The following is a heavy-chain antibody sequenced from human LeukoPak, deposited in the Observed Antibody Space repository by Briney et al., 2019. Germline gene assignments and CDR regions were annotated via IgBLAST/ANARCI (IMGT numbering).Heavy chain of an antibody. J-gene: IGHJ4*02. CDR1: GGTFSSYA. D-gene: IGHD3-22*01. CDR3: AREGYYDSSGYYPFDY. V-gene: IGHV1-69*13. CDR2: IIPIFGTA. Sequence: GASVKVSCKASGGTFSSYAISWVRQAPGQGLEWMGGIIPIFGTANYAQKFQGRVTITADESTSTAYMELSSLRSEDTAVYYCAREGYYDSSGYYPFDYWGQGTLVTVSS.